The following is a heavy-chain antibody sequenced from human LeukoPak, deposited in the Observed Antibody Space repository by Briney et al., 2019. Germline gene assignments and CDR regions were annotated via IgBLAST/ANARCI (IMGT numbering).Heavy chain of an antibody. V-gene: IGHV3-23*01. J-gene: IGHJ5*02. CDR1: GFTLSSYA. CDR2: ISVSGNT. Sequence: GGSLRLSCAASGFTLSSYAMSWVRQAPGKGLEWVSAISVSGNTYHADSVKGRFTISRDSSKNTLYLQMNRLRAEDAAVYYCAKELPAGTGGPWGQGTLVPVSS. CDR3: AKELPAGTGGP. D-gene: IGHD6-13*01.